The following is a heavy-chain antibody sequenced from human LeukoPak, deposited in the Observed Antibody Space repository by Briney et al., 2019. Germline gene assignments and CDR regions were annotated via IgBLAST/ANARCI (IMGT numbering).Heavy chain of an antibody. J-gene: IGHJ4*02. CDR2: IYYSGST. D-gene: IGHD3-9*01. CDR1: GGSISSSSYY. CDR3: ARVQYYDILTGYYSFDY. V-gene: IGHV4-39*07. Sequence: PSETLSLTCTVSGGSISSSSYYWGWIRQPPGKGLEWIGSIYYSGSTYYNPSLKSRVTISVDTSKNQFSLKLSSVTAADTAVYYCARVQYYDILTGYYSFDYWGQGTLVTVSS.